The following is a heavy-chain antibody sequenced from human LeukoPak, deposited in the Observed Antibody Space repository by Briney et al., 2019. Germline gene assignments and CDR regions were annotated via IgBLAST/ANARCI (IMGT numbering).Heavy chain of an antibody. CDR2: IGDSGGNK. Sequence: GSLRLSCAASGFTLSNYAISLVRPAPGKGLELVSGIGDSGGNKYYADSVKGRFTISRDNSKNTLFLQMNSLRAEDTALYYCAKADDFWSDFNCWGQGTLVTVSS. J-gene: IGHJ4*02. CDR1: GFTLSNYA. CDR3: AKADDFWSDFNC. V-gene: IGHV3-23*01. D-gene: IGHD3-3*01.